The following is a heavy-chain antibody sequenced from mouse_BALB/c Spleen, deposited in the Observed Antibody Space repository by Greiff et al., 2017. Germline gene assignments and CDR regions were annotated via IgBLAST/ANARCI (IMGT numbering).Heavy chain of an antibody. V-gene: IGHV5-6-2*01. D-gene: IGHD2-14*01. Sequence: DVMLVESGGGLVKLGGSLKLSCAASGFTFSSYYMSWVRQTPEKRLELVAAINSNGGSTYYPDTVKGRFTISRDNAKNTLYLQMSSLKSEDTALYYCARAYYRYYFDYWGQGTTLTVSS. CDR1: GFTFSSYY. CDR2: INSNGGST. CDR3: ARAYYRYYFDY. J-gene: IGHJ2*01.